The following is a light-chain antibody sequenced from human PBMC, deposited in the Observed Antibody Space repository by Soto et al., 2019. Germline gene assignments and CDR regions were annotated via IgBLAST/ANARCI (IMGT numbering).Light chain of an antibody. CDR3: HQSFGSPFT. J-gene: IGKJ5*01. CDR2: SSS. Sequence: DIQMTQSPSSLSASVGDRVTITCRASRTITKFLNWYHQNPGKAPNLLIYSSSNLESGVPTRFSGTGSCTDFALTISSLQPEDFGTYYCHQSFGSPFTFGQGTRVDIK. V-gene: IGKV1-39*01. CDR1: RTITKF.